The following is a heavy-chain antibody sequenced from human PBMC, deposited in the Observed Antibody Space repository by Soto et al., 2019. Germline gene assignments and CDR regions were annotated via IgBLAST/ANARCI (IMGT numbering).Heavy chain of an antibody. CDR2: ISAHNGNT. Sequence: QVHLVQSGAEVKKPGASVKVSCQASGYDFTTYGITWVRQAPGQGLDWMGWISAHNGNTNYAPKLQGRVTVTRDTSTSTAYMELRSLLSDDTAVYYCAIGRYGDYWGPGALVTVSS. D-gene: IGHD1-1*01. CDR3: AIGRYGDY. V-gene: IGHV1-18*01. J-gene: IGHJ4*02. CDR1: GYDFTTYG.